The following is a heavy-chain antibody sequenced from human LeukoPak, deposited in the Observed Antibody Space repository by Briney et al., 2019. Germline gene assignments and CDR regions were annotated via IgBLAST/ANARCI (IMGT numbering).Heavy chain of an antibody. CDR3: ARSHRSFASGSGDY. CDR1: KFTFSVYW. J-gene: IGHJ4*02. Sequence: GGSLRLSCAASKFTFSVYWLSWVRQAPGKGLEWVANINQDGSEKYYVDSVKGRFSISRDNAKNSLFLQMNSLRDEDTAVYFCARSHRSFASGSGDYWGQGTLVTVSS. V-gene: IGHV3-7*05. D-gene: IGHD3-10*01. CDR2: INQDGSEK.